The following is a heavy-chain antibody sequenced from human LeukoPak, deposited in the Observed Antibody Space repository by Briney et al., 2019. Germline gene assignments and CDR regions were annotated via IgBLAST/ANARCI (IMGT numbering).Heavy chain of an antibody. CDR3: ARDSVAAAGTGSNWFDP. D-gene: IGHD6-13*01. Sequence: SETLSLTCTVSGGSISSGNYYWSWIRQPTGRGLQWIGRIYASGSTNYNPSLKSRVSISVDTSKNQFSPTLSSVTAADTAVYYCARDSVAAAGTGSNWFDPWGQGTLVTVSS. CDR2: IYASGST. J-gene: IGHJ5*02. V-gene: IGHV4-61*02. CDR1: GGSISSGNYY.